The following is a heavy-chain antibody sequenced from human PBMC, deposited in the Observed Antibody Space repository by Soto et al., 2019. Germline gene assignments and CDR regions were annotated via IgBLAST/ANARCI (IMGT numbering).Heavy chain of an antibody. Sequence: SLRLSCATSGYAFEDYAMHWVRQVPGKGLEWVSLISWDGESTYYADPVKGRFTVSRDNSEKSLYLQMNSVRVDDTALYYCAKVGQLDITTGHAYFDHWGQGTLVTVSS. V-gene: IGHV3-43D*04. CDR2: ISWDGEST. D-gene: IGHD5-12*01. CDR3: AKVGQLDITTGHAYFDH. J-gene: IGHJ4*02. CDR1: GYAFEDYA.